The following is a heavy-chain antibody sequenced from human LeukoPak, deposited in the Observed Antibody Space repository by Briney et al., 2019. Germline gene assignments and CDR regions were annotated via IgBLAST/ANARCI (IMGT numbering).Heavy chain of an antibody. V-gene: IGHV6-1*01. D-gene: IGHD3-22*01. CDR3: ARVLGSSGYYLRDYYYYGMDV. CDR2: TYYRSKWYN. CDR1: GDSVSSNSAA. Sequence: SQTLSLTCAISGDSVSSNSAAWNWIRQSPSRGLEWLGRTYYRSKWYNDYAVSVKSRITINPDTSKNQFSLQLNSVTPEDTAVYYCARVLGSSGYYLRDYYYYGMDVWGQGTTVTVSS. J-gene: IGHJ6*02.